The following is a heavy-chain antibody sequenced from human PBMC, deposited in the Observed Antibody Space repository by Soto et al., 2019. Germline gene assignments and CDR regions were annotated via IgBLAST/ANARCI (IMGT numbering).Heavy chain of an antibody. V-gene: IGHV3-23*01. CDR3: AKDCSGAECH. D-gene: IGHD2-15*01. J-gene: IGHJ4*02. Sequence: EVQLLESGGGLVQPGWYLRLSCAASGFTFSSYAMNWVRHAPGKGLEWVSSIIGGGGSTYYADSVKGRFTISRDNSKNIVYLQMSSLRDDDTDTYFCAKDCSGAECHWGQGTLVTVSS. CDR1: GFTFSSYA. CDR2: IIGGGGST.